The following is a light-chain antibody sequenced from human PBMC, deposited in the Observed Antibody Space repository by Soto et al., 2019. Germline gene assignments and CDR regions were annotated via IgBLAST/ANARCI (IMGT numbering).Light chain of an antibody. J-gene: IGLJ1*01. Sequence: QSVLTQPASVSGSPGQSITISCTGTSSDVGAYTSVSWYQQHPGKAPKLMIYEVSNRPSGVSNRFSGSKSANTATLTISGLQAEDEAHYYCCSYVGSYSYVFGTGTKVTVL. CDR2: EVS. CDR3: CSYVGSYSYV. CDR1: SSDVGAYTS. V-gene: IGLV2-14*01.